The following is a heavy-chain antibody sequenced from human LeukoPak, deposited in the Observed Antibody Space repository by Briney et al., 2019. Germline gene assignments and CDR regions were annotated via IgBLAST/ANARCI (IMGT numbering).Heavy chain of an antibody. V-gene: IGHV3-64*01. CDR2: ISRNGRNT. J-gene: IGHJ4*02. D-gene: IGHD1-26*01. CDR1: GFTLSSYS. CDR3: AKGLGYYSDY. Sequence: PVGSLRLSCAASGFTLSSYSMHWVRQAPGKGLEFVSAISRNGRNTYYANSVKGRFTISRDISKNTLYLQMGSLRPEDTALYYCAKGLGYYSDYWGQGTLVTVSS.